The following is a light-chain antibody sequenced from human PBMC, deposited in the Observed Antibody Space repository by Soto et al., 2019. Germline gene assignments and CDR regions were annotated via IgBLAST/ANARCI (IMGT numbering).Light chain of an antibody. Sequence: QSVLTQPASVSGSPGQSITISCTGTHSDVGSYNLVSWYQQHPGKAPKVIIYEVSERPSGVSDRFSGSKSGNTASLMISGLQAEDEVYYYCWSNAGYTPHTYVFG. CDR3: WSNAGYTPHTYV. CDR1: HSDVGSYNL. CDR2: EVS. V-gene: IGLV2-23*02. J-gene: IGLJ1*01.